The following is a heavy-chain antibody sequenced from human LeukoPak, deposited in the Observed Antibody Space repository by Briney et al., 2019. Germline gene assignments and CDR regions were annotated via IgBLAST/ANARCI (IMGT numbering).Heavy chain of an antibody. CDR3: ARDLTYYYDSSGYPGPFDY. CDR1: GFTFSSYW. Sequence: GGSLRLSCAASGFTFSSYWMSWVRQAPGKGLEWVANIKQDGSEKYYVDSVKGRFTISRDNAKNSLYLQMNSLRVEDTAVYYCARDLTYYYDSSGYPGPFDYWGQGTLVTVSS. J-gene: IGHJ4*02. V-gene: IGHV3-7*01. CDR2: IKQDGSEK. D-gene: IGHD3-22*01.